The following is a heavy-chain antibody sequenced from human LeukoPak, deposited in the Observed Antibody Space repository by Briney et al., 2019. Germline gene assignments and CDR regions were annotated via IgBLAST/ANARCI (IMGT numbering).Heavy chain of an antibody. V-gene: IGHV3-23*01. CDR3: AKRCSSTSCYSFDY. Sequence: GGSLRLSCAVSGFTFNNYAMSWVRQAPGKGLEWVSGISTSGGTAYYAESVKGRFTISRDNSKNTLYLQMNSLRAEDTALYYCAKRCSSTSCYSFDYWGQGILVTVSS. J-gene: IGHJ4*02. D-gene: IGHD2-2*01. CDR1: GFTFNNYA. CDR2: ISTSGGTA.